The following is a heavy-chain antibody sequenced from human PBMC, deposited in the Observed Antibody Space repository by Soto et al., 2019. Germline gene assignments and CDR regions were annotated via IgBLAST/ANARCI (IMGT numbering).Heavy chain of an antibody. D-gene: IGHD3-22*01. V-gene: IGHV1-3*05. CDR2: INAGNGNT. CDR1: GYIFTNYA. Sequence: QVQLVQSGAEEKKPGASVKVSCKASGYIFTNYAIHWLRQAPGQRLEWMGWINAGNGNTKYSQKFQGRVTITRDTSASTDYMELSSLRSEDTAVYYCARGDYYDIHDYWGQGTLFTV. J-gene: IGHJ4*02. CDR3: ARGDYYDIHDY.